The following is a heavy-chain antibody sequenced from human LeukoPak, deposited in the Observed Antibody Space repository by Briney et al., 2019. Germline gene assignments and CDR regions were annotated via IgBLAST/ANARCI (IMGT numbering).Heavy chain of an antibody. D-gene: IGHD3-22*01. J-gene: IGHJ4*02. CDR2: ISGSGGST. CDR3: AKDLETHDTSAC. V-gene: IGHV3-23*01. Sequence: PGGSLRLSCAASGFTFSSYAMSWVRQAPGKGLEWVSAISGSGGSTYYADSVEGRFTISRDNPKNTLYLQMNSLRVEDTAVYYCAKDLETHDTSACWGQGTLVTVSS. CDR1: GFTFSSYA.